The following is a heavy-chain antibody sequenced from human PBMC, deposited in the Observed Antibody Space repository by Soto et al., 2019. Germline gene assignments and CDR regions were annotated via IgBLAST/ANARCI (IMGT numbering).Heavy chain of an antibody. CDR3: ARSTIFGVVIMEGFDY. J-gene: IGHJ4*02. CDR2: IYYSGST. Sequence: PSETLSLTCTVSGGSISSYYWSWIRQPPGKGLEWIGYIYYSGSTNYNPSLKSRVTISVDTSKNQFSLKLSSVTAADTAVYYCARSTIFGVVIMEGFDYWGQGTLVTVSS. CDR1: GGSISSYY. D-gene: IGHD3-3*01. V-gene: IGHV4-59*08.